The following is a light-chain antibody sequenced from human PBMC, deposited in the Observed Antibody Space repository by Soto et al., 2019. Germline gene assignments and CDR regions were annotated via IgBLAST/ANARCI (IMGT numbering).Light chain of an antibody. J-gene: IGKJ4*01. CDR1: QSVTSNF. Sequence: VLTQSPATLSLSPGDSATLSCRASQSVTSNFLAWYQHKPGQAPRLIIYDAYSRATGIPDRFSGSGSATDFTLTISRLEPEDFAVYYCQQYGTSPPLTCGGGTKVDIK. CDR3: QQYGTSPPLT. V-gene: IGKV3-20*01. CDR2: DAY.